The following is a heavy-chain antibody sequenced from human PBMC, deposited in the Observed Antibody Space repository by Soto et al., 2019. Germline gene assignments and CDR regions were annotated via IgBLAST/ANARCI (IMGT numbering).Heavy chain of an antibody. D-gene: IGHD2-2*01. CDR1: GFAFSSFW. CDR3: ARELVVPAAMREYYYYGMDV. V-gene: IGHV3-74*01. CDR2: INSDGSDT. J-gene: IGHJ6*02. Sequence: GGSLRLSCAASGFAFSSFWMHWVRQAPGKGLVWVSRINSDGSDTTYADSVKGRFTVSRDNAKNTLYLQMNSLRAEDTAVYYCARELVVPAAMREYYYYGMDVWGQGTTVTVSS.